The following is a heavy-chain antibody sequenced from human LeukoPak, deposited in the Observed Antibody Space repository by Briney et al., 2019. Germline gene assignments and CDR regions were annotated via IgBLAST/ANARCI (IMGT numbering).Heavy chain of an antibody. V-gene: IGHV1-2*02. Sequence: ASVKVSCKASGFTFTGYYMHWVRQAPGQGLEWMGWINPNSGGTNYAQKFQGRVTMTRDTSISTAYMELSRLRSDDTAVYYCARRKCSRTSCYEGDAFDIWGQGTMVTVSS. CDR2: INPNSGGT. CDR3: ARRKCSRTSCYEGDAFDI. CDR1: GFTFTGYY. J-gene: IGHJ3*02. D-gene: IGHD2-2*01.